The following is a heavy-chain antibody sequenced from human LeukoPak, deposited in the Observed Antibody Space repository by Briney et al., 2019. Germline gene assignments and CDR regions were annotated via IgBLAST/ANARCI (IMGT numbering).Heavy chain of an antibody. CDR1: GYTFTDFG. CDR2: VSTYNGDT. Sequence: EASVKVSCKPSGYTFTDFGFIWVRQAPGQGLEWMGWVSTYNGDTDYAKKFQDRVTMTTESSTQTTFMELRNLRSDDTAVYYCARAESMALYFLYWGQGTLVSVSS. D-gene: IGHD1-14*01. V-gene: IGHV1-18*01. CDR3: ARAESMALYFLY. J-gene: IGHJ1*01.